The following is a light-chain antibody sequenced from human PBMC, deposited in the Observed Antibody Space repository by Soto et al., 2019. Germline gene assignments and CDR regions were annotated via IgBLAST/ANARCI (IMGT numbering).Light chain of an antibody. CDR2: SNN. CDR3: AAWDANLNGVI. CDR1: SPNIGRHT. J-gene: IGLJ2*01. V-gene: IGLV1-44*01. Sequence: QSVLTQPPSASGTPGQRVTISCSGSSPNIGRHTVNWYQQLPGTAPKFLVDSNNQRPSGVPDRFSGSKSGTSASLAISGLQSEDEADYYCAAWDANLNGVIFGGGTQLTVL.